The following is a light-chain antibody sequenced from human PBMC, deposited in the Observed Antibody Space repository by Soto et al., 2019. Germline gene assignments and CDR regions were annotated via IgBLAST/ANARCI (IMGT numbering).Light chain of an antibody. J-gene: IGKJ5*01. V-gene: IGKV3-11*01. CDR2: DES. Sequence: VLTQSPATLSLSPGESATLSCRVSQSVSSYLAWYQQNPGQAPRILIYDESNRATGIPDRFSGSGSGTDLTLTISRLEPEDFAVYYCQKRSNWLITFGQGTRLEIK. CDR3: QKRSNWLIT. CDR1: QSVSSY.